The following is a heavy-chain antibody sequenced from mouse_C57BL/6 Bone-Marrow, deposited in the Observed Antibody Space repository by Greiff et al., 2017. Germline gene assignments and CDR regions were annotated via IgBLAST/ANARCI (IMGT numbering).Heavy chain of an antibody. CDR2: IDPSDSYT. CDR1: GYTFTSYW. D-gene: IGHD3-2*02. V-gene: IGHV1-59*01. J-gene: IGHJ2*01. Sequence: QVHVKQPGAELVRPGTSVKLSCKASGYTFTSYWMHWVKQRPGQGLEWIGVIDPSDSYTNYNQKFKGKATLTVDTSSSTAYMQLSSLTSEDSAVYYCARLRVDSSDYWGQGTTLTVSS. CDR3: ARLRVDSSDY.